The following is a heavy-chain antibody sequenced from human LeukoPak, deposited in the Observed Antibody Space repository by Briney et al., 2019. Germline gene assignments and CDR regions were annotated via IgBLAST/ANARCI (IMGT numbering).Heavy chain of an antibody. J-gene: IGHJ4*02. CDR2: IYPGDSDT. D-gene: IGHD6-19*01. V-gene: IGHV5-51*01. CDR1: GYSFTSYW. Sequence: GESLKTSWNGSGYSFTSYWIGWVRPMPGKGLEWRGIIYPGDSDTRSSPSFQGQVTISADKSISTAYLQWSSLKASDTAMYYGARPVAGWDYFDYWGQGTLVTVSS. CDR3: ARPVAGWDYFDY.